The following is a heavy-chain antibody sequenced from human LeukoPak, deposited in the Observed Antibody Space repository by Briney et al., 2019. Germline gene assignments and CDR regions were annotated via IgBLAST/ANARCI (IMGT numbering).Heavy chain of an antibody. Sequence: ASVTVSCKASGGTFSSYAISWVRQAPGQGLEWMGGIIPIFGTANYAQKFQGRVTITTDESTSTAYMELSSLRSEDTAVYYCARPGSAAIGGGWYYFDYWGQGTLVTVSS. D-gene: IGHD2-2*02. CDR2: IIPIFGTA. J-gene: IGHJ4*02. CDR1: GGTFSSYA. CDR3: ARPGSAAIGGGWYYFDY. V-gene: IGHV1-69*05.